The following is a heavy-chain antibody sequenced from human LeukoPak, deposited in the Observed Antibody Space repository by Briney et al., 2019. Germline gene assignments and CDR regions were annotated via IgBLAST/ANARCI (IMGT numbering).Heavy chain of an antibody. Sequence: PSETLSLTCTVSGGSISSGAYYWSWIRQHPGKGLEWIGYIYDSGSTYYNPSLKSRVTISVDTSKNLFSLRLNSMTAADTAVYYCARDRVAGWFDPWGQGTLVTVSS. CDR3: ARDRVAGWFDP. D-gene: IGHD3-10*01. CDR1: GGSISSGAYY. V-gene: IGHV4-31*03. J-gene: IGHJ5*02. CDR2: IYDSGST.